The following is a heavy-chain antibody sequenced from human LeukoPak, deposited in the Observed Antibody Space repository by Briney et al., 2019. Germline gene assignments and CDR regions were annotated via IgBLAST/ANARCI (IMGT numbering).Heavy chain of an antibody. CDR3: AKDRSDNNTWYAGSH. V-gene: IGHV3-23*01. Sequence: PGGSLRLSCAASGFTFSSYAMSWVRQAPGKGLEWVSAISGSGGSTYYADSVKGRFTISRDNSWNTLFLQMNSLRAEDTAVYYCAKDRSDNNTWYAGSHWGQGTLVTVSS. CDR2: ISGSGGST. J-gene: IGHJ4*02. D-gene: IGHD2-8*01. CDR1: GFTFSSYA.